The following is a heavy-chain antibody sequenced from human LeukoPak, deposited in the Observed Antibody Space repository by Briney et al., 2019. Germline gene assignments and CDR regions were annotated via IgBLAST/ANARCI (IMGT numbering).Heavy chain of an antibody. V-gene: IGHV4-59*01. Sequence: SETLSLTCTVSGGSISSYYWSWIRQPPGKGLEWIGYIYYSGSTNYNPSLKSRVTISVDTSKNQFSLKLSSVTAADTAVYYCAREGVVGSYYYMDVWGKGTTVTVSS. D-gene: IGHD2-21*01. J-gene: IGHJ6*03. CDR3: AREGVVGSYYYMDV. CDR2: IYYSGST. CDR1: GGSISSYY.